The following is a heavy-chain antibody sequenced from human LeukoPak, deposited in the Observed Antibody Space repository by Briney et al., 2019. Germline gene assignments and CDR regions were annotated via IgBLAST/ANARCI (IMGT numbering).Heavy chain of an antibody. CDR2: IYYSGST. D-gene: IGHD3-10*01. Sequence: SETLSLTCTVSGGSISTNYWSWIRQPAGKGLEWIGYIYYSGSTNYNPSLKSRVTISVDTSKNQFSLKLSSVTAADTAVYYCARDVDYGSGYYFDYWGQGTLVTVSS. CDR3: ARDVDYGSGYYFDY. CDR1: GGSISTNY. J-gene: IGHJ4*02. V-gene: IGHV4-59*01.